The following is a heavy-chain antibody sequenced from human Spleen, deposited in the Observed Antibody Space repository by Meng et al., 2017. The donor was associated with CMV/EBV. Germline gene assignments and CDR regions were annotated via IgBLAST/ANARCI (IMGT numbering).Heavy chain of an antibody. CDR2: INPTDGIT. CDR1: GYTFTYYY. D-gene: IGHD3-22*01. J-gene: IGHJ4*02. CDR3: AFVGVNSSGYSFDY. V-gene: IGHV1-46*01. Sequence: ASVKVSCKASGYTFTYYYMHWVRQAPGQGLEWMGMINPTDGITNYAQRFQGRVTVTRDTSTSTVYMELSSLRSEDTAVYYCAFVGVNSSGYSFDYWGQGTLVTVSS.